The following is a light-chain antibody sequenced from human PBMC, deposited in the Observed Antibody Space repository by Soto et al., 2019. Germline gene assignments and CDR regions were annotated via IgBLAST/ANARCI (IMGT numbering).Light chain of an antibody. J-gene: IGLJ2*01. Sequence: SYELTQPPSVSVAPGKTARITCGGNNIGRKSVHWYQQKPGQAPVLVIYYDSDRPSGIPERFSGSNSGNTATLTISRVEAGDEADYYCQVWDSSSDRDVVFGGGTKVTVL. CDR3: QVWDSSSDRDVV. CDR2: YDS. V-gene: IGLV3-21*04. CDR1: NIGRKS.